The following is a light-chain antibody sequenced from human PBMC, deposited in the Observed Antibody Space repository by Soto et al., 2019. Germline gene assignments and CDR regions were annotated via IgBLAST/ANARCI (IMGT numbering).Light chain of an antibody. CDR3: QQYTSYST. CDR2: KAS. J-gene: IGKJ1*01. V-gene: IGKV1-5*03. Sequence: DIQMTQSPSTLSASVGDRVTITCRASQSINSWLAWYQQKPGRAPKLLIYKASSLESGVPSRFSGIGSGTEFTLTISSLQPDDFATYYCQQYTSYSTFGQGTKVEIK. CDR1: QSINSW.